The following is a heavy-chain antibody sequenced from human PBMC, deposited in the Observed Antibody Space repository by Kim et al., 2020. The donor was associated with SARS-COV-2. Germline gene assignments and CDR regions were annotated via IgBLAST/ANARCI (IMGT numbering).Heavy chain of an antibody. CDR1: GYTFTSYG. CDR3: ARDPPQYSGYAGETYYFDY. V-gene: IGHV1-18*01. J-gene: IGHJ4*02. D-gene: IGHD5-12*01. Sequence: ASVKVSCKASGYTFTSYGISWVRQAPGQGLEWMGWISAYNGNTNYAQKLQGRVTMTTDTSTSTAYMELRSLRSDDTAVYYCARDPPQYSGYAGETYYFDYWGQGTLVTVSS. CDR2: ISAYNGNT.